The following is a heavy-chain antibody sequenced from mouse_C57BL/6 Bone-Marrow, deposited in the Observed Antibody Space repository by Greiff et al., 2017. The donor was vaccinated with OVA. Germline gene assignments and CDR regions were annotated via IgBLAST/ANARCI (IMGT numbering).Heavy chain of an antibody. D-gene: IGHD1-1*01. CDR1: GYAFTNYL. Sequence: VQLQQSGAELVRPGTSVKVSCKASGYAFTNYLIEWVKQRPGQGLEWIGVINPGSGGTNYNEKFKGKATLTADKSSSTAYMQLSSLTSEDSAVYFCARGELLLRSCDVWGTGTTVTVSS. CDR2: INPGSGGT. CDR3: ARGELLLRSCDV. V-gene: IGHV1-54*01. J-gene: IGHJ1*03.